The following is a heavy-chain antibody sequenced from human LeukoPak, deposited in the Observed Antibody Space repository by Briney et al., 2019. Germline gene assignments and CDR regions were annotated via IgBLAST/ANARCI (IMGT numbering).Heavy chain of an antibody. CDR3: AKKSTYCSSTSCAKRGYFDY. D-gene: IGHD2-2*01. CDR2: IRYDGSNK. CDR1: GFTFSSYG. J-gene: IGHJ4*02. Sequence: GGSLRLSCAAPGFTFSSYGMHWVRQAPGKGLERVALIRYDGSNKYYADSVKGRFTISRDNSKNTLYLQMNSLRAEDTAVYYCAKKSTYCSSTSCAKRGYFDYWGQGTLVTVSS. V-gene: IGHV3-30*02.